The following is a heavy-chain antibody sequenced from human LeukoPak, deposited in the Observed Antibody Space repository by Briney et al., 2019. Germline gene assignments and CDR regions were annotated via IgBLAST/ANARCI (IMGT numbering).Heavy chain of an antibody. J-gene: IGHJ4*02. CDR2: ISTSSSTI. CDR3: ARRHGDYVGSFEY. V-gene: IGHV3-48*02. CDR1: GFTLSPYS. Sequence: GGSLRLSCEASGFTLSPYSMNWVRQAPGKGLEWASYISTSSSTIYYADSVKGRFTISRDNAKNTVYLQMNSLRDEDTAVYYCARRHGDYVGSFEYWGQGILVIVSS. D-gene: IGHD4-17*01.